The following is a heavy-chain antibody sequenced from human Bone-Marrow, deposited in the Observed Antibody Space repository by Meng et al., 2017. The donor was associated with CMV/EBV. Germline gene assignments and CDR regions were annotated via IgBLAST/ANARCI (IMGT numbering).Heavy chain of an antibody. CDR1: GYIFTSYW. D-gene: IGHD5-24*01. J-gene: IGHJ4*02. CDR3: ASTPERCRIREGLNGGFDY. CDR2: IYPGDSDT. Sequence: GESLKISWTCSGYIFTSYWISWVRQMPGKGLEWMGIIYPGDSDTRYRQSFQGRVTISADKSISTAYLQWSSLTSADTAMYYCASTPERCRIREGLNGGFDYWGQGTLVTVSS. V-gene: IGHV5-51*01.